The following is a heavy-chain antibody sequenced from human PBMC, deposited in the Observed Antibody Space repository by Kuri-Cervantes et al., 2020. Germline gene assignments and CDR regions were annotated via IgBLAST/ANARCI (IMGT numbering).Heavy chain of an antibody. CDR3: ARGLSTVTTHWFDP. CDR1: GGSISSYY. J-gene: IGHJ5*02. V-gene: IGHV4-34*01. D-gene: IGHD4-17*01. Sequence: GSLRLSCTVSGGSISSYYWSWIRQPPGKGLEWIGEINHSGSTNYNPSLKSRVTISVDTSKNQFSLKLSSVTAADTAVYYCARGLSTVTTHWFDPWGQGTLVTVSS. CDR2: INHSGST.